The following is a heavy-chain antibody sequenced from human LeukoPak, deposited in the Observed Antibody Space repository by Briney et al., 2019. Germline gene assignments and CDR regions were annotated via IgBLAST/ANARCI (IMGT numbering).Heavy chain of an antibody. CDR2: IKEDGSEK. D-gene: IGHD3-22*01. Sequence: GGSLRLSCAASGFTFSNYWMSWVRQAPGKGLEWVANIKEDGSEKNYVDSVKGRFTISRDNAKNSLYLQMNSLRAEDTGVYYCAGTYYYDKGAFDIWGQGTMVTVSS. CDR1: GFTFSNYW. V-gene: IGHV3-7*01. J-gene: IGHJ3*02. CDR3: AGTYYYDKGAFDI.